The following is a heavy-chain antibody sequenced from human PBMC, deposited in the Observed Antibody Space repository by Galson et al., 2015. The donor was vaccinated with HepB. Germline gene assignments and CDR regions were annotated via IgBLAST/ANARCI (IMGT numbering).Heavy chain of an antibody. CDR3: ARRYSIAAAGHNFDY. CDR1: GGSFSGYY. J-gene: IGHJ4*02. CDR2: INHSGST. D-gene: IGHD6-13*01. Sequence: ETLSLTCAVYGGSFSGYYWSWIRQPPGKGLEWIGEINHSGSTNYNPSLKSRVTISVDTSKNQFSLKLSSVTAADTAVYYCARRYSIAAAGHNFDYWGQGTLVTVSS. V-gene: IGHV4-34*01.